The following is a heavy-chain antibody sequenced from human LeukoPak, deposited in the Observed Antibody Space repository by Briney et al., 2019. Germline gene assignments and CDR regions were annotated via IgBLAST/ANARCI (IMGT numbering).Heavy chain of an antibody. V-gene: IGHV3-21*06. D-gene: IGHD2-2*01. CDR1: GFTLSNYD. CDR3: ARADCSSSTCYLRRSWFDP. CDR2: ISTGSRYI. Sequence: GGSLRLSCAASGFTLSNYDMNWVRQAPGKGLEWVSSISTGSRYIYYTDSLRGRFTTSRDDAKNTLYLQMNSLRAGDAAVYYCARADCSSSTCYLRRSWFDPWGQGTLVTVSS. J-gene: IGHJ5*02.